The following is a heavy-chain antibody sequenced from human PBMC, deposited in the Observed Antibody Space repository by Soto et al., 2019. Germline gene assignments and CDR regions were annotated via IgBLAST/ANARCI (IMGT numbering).Heavy chain of an antibody. Sequence: SETLSLTCTVSGGSISSYYWSWIRQPPGKGLEWIGYIYYSGSTNYNPSLKSRVTISVDTSKNQFSLKLSSVTAADTAVYYCAGHSSSWYHDAFDIRGQGTMVTVSS. CDR2: IYYSGST. V-gene: IGHV4-59*08. J-gene: IGHJ3*02. CDR1: GGSISSYY. CDR3: AGHSSSWYHDAFDI. D-gene: IGHD6-13*01.